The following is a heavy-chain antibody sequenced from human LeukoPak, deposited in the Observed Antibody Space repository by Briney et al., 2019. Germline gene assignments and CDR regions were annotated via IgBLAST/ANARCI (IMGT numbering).Heavy chain of an antibody. J-gene: IGHJ4*02. CDR3: AGLVIAVASYYFDY. D-gene: IGHD6-19*01. V-gene: IGHV3-48*03. Sequence: GGSLRLSCAASGFTFSSYEMNWVRQAPGKGLEWVSYISSSGSTIYYADSVKGRFTISRDNAKNSLYLQMNSLRAEDTAVYYCAGLVIAVASYYFDYWGQGTLVTVSS. CDR1: GFTFSSYE. CDR2: ISSSGSTI.